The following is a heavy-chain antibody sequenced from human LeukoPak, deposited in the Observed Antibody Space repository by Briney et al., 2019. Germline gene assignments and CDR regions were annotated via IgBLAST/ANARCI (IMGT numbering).Heavy chain of an antibody. CDR2: ISSSGSTI. CDR3: ARVTVITFGGVIDDL. D-gene: IGHD3-16*02. V-gene: IGHV3-48*03. J-gene: IGHJ4*02. Sequence: GGSLRLSCAASGFTFSSYEMNWVRQAPGKGLEWGSYISSSGSTIYYADSVKGRFTISRDNAKNSLYLQMNSLRAEDTAVYYCARVTVITFGGVIDDLWGQGTLVTVSS. CDR1: GFTFSSYE.